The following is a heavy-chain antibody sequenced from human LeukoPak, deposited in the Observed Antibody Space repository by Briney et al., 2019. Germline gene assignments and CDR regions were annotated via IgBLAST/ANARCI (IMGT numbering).Heavy chain of an antibody. D-gene: IGHD6-13*01. V-gene: IGHV1-46*01. Sequence: GSSVKVSCKASGGTFSSYPITWVRQAPGQGLEWMGIINPSGGSTSYAQKFQGRVTMTRDTSTSTVYMELSSLRSEDTAVYYCARDYSSSDAFDIWGQGTMVTVSS. CDR3: ARDYSSSDAFDI. CDR2: INPSGGST. CDR1: GGTFSSYP. J-gene: IGHJ3*02.